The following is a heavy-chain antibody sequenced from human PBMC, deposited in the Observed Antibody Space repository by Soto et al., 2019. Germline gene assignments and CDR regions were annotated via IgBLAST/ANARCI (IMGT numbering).Heavy chain of an antibody. V-gene: IGHV3-23*01. J-gene: IGHJ6*02. CDR1: GFTFSSYA. Sequence: GSLRLSCAASGFTFSSYAMSWVRQAPGKGLEWVSAISGSGGSTYYADSVKGRFTISRDNSKNTLYLQMNSLRAEDTAVYYCAKEENYYGSGSYYTPLSYYGMDVWGQGTTVTVSS. CDR2: ISGSGGST. CDR3: AKEENYYGSGSYYTPLSYYGMDV. D-gene: IGHD3-10*01.